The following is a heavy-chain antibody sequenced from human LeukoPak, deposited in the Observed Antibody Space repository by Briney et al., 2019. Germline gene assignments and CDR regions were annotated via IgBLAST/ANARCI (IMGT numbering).Heavy chain of an antibody. CDR3: ARLNKRRPTTYSGSYSPTPTFFDY. CDR2: INHSGST. Sequence: PSETLSLTCAVYGGSFSAYYWSWIRQPPGKGLEWIGEINHSGSTNYNPSLKSRVTISVDTSKNQFSLKLSSVTAADTAVYYCARLNKRRPTTYSGSYSPTPTFFDYWGQGTLVTVSS. CDR1: GGSFSAYY. J-gene: IGHJ4*02. V-gene: IGHV4-34*01. D-gene: IGHD1-26*01.